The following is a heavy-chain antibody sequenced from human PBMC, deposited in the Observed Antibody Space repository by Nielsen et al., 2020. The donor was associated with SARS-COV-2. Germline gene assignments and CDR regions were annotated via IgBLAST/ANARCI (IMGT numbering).Heavy chain of an antibody. Sequence: SVKVSCMASGGTFSSYAISWVRQAPGQGLEWMGGIIPIFGTANYAQKFQGRVPINADESTSTAYMELSSLRSEDTAVYYCARGEGWLAPDAFDIWGQGTMVTVSS. CDR2: IIPIFGTA. D-gene: IGHD6-19*01. J-gene: IGHJ3*02. V-gene: IGHV1-69*13. CDR3: ARGEGWLAPDAFDI. CDR1: GGTFSSYA.